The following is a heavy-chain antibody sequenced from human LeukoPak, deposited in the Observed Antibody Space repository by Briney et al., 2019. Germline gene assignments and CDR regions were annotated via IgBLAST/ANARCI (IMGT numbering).Heavy chain of an antibody. D-gene: IGHD6-19*01. V-gene: IGHV4-30-2*06. CDR3: VRLHKTRGEATGWYYFDT. CDR1: GGSISRGGYS. CDR2: IYHTGIT. Sequence: SETLSLTCGVSGGSISRGGYSWSWIRQSPRKGLEWIGYIYHTGITHYNPSLKSRLTISMDKSTNKFSLNLTSVSAADTAVYYCVRLHKTRGEATGWYYFDTWGPGTQVTVSS. J-gene: IGHJ4*02.